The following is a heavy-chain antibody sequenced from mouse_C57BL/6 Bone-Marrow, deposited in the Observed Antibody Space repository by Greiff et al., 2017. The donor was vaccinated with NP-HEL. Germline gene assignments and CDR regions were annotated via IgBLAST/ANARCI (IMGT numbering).Heavy chain of an antibody. D-gene: IGHD4-1*01. CDR2: IYPRSGNN. V-gene: IGHV1-81*01. Sequence: QVQLQQSGAELARPGASVKLSCKASGYTFTSYGISWVKQRTGQGLEWIGEIYPRSGNNYYNEKFKGKATLTANKSSSTAYMELRSLTSEDSAVYFCARGRFGSNSAMDYWGQGTSVTVSS. J-gene: IGHJ4*01. CDR1: GYTFTSYG. CDR3: ARGRFGSNSAMDY.